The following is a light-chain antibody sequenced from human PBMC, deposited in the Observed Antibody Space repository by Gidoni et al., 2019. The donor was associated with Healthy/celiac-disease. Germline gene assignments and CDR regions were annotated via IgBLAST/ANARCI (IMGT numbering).Light chain of an antibody. J-gene: IGKJ3*01. CDR1: QSVSSY. V-gene: IGKV3-11*01. Sequence: DTVSTQSPATLSLSPGARATLTCRASQSVSSYLAWYQQKPGQAPRLLIYYASNRSTGIPARFSGSGSGTAFSLTIISRVPDDYAVYYCQQRSNWPPVTFGPGTKVEIK. CDR3: QQRSNWPPVT. CDR2: YAS.